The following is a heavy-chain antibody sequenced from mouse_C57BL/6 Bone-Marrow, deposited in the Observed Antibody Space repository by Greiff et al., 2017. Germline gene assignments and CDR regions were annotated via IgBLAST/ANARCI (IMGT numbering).Heavy chain of an antibody. CDR2: IYHGSGST. Sequence: QVQLQQPGAELVKPGASVKMSCKASGYTFTSYWITWVKQRPGQGLEWIGDIYHGSGSTNYNEKFKSKATLTVDTSSSTAYMQLSSLTSEDSAVYTCAILLLRFYYAMDYWGQGTSVTVSS. D-gene: IGHD1-1*01. V-gene: IGHV1-55*01. CDR3: AILLLRFYYAMDY. CDR1: GYTFTSYW. J-gene: IGHJ4*01.